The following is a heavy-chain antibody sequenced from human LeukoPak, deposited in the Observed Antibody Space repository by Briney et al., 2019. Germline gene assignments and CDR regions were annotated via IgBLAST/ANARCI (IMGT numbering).Heavy chain of an antibody. V-gene: IGHV3-48*01. CDR2: ISSSSSTI. CDR1: GFTFSSYS. D-gene: IGHD6-13*01. Sequence: GGSLRLSCAASGFTFSSYSMSWVCQAPGKGLEWVSYISSSSSTIYYADSVKGRFTISRDNAKNSLYLQMNSLRAEDTAVYYCAKERYSSSSLFAVTPFDYWGQGTRITVSS. CDR3: AKERYSSSSLFAVTPFDY. J-gene: IGHJ4*02.